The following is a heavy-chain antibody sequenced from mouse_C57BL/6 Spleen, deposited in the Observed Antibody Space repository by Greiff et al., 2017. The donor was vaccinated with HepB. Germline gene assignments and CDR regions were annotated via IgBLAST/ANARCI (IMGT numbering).Heavy chain of an antibody. V-gene: IGHV1-80*01. D-gene: IGHD1-1*01. CDR3: ARRTTVPSAYFFDY. Sequence: QVQLQQSGAELVKPGASVKISCKASGYAFSSYWMNWVKQRPGKGLEWIGQIYPGDGDTNYNGKFKGKATLTADKSSSTAYMQLSSLTSEDSAVYFCARRTTVPSAYFFDYWGQGTTLTVSS. J-gene: IGHJ2*01. CDR2: IYPGDGDT. CDR1: GYAFSSYW.